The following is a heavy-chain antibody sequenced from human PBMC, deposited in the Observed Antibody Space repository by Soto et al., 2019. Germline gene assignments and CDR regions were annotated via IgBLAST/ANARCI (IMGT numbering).Heavy chain of an antibody. V-gene: IGHV5-10-1*01. CDR2: IDPSDSYT. CDR1: GYRFTSYW. CDR3: ASTGAAAAGTDWYFDL. Sequence: GSAQTLSCARSGYRFTSYWISWVRQMNGKGLEWMGRIDPSDSYTNYSPSFQGHVTISADKSISTAYLQWSSLKASDTAMYYCASTGAAAAGTDWYFDLCGRGTLVTVSS. J-gene: IGHJ2*01. D-gene: IGHD6-13*01.